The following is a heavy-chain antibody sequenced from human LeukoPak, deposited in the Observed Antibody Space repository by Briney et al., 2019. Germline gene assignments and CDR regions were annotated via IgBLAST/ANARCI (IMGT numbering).Heavy chain of an antibody. CDR2: ISSDSGTI. V-gene: IGHV3-48*01. D-gene: IGHD3-10*01. Sequence: GGSLRLSCAASGFVFSSYAMNWVRQAPGKGLEWISYISSDSGTIYYADSMKGRFTISRDNARNSLYLQMNSLRAEDTAVYYCARDKKGIDYWGQGTLVTVSS. CDR3: ARDKKGIDY. CDR1: GFVFSSYA. J-gene: IGHJ4*02.